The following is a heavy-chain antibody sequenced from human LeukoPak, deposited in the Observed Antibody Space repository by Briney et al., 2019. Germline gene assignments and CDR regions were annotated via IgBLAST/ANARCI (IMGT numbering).Heavy chain of an antibody. J-gene: IGHJ4*02. V-gene: IGHV4-34*01. CDR1: GVSFSGYY. CDR2: INRSGGT. Sequence: ASETLSLTCAVYGVSFSGYYWTWIRQPPAKGLEWIGEINRSGGTNYNPSLKSRVTISGDTSKDQFSLKLSSVTAADTALYYCARGHNEGAYYYGFTYWGQGTLVTVSS. CDR3: ARGHNEGAYYYGFTY. D-gene: IGHD3-3*01.